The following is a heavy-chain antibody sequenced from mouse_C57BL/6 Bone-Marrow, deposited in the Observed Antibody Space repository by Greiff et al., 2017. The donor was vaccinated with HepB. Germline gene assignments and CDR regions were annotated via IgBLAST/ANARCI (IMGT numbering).Heavy chain of an antibody. CDR3: ARGPTLRTLFAY. CDR2: IHPNSGST. D-gene: IGHD1-1*01. CDR1: GYTFTSYW. V-gene: IGHV1-64*01. J-gene: IGHJ3*01. Sequence: QVQLQQPGAELVKPGASVKLSCKASGYTFTSYWMHWVKQRPGQGLEWIGMIHPNSGSTNYNEKFKSKATLTVDKSSSTAYMQLSSLTSEDSAVYYCARGPTLRTLFAYWGQGTLVTVSA.